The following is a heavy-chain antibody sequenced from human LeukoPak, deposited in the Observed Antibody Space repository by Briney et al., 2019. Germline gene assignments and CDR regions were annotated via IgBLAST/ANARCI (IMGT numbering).Heavy chain of an antibody. V-gene: IGHV3-73*01. CDR2: IRSKANSYAT. J-gene: IGHJ4*02. Sequence: GGSLRLSCAASGLTFSGSAMHWVRQASGKGLEWVGRIRSKANSYATAYAASVKGRFTISRDDSKNTAYLQMNSLKTEDTAVYYCTSGGYCSSTSCYGVYWGQGTLVTVSS. D-gene: IGHD2-2*01. CDR1: GLTFSGSA. CDR3: TSGGYCSSTSCYGVY.